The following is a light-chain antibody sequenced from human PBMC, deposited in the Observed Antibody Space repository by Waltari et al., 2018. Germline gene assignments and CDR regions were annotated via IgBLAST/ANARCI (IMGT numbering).Light chain of an antibody. V-gene: IGKV1-5*03. CDR2: KAS. CDR1: QSIDSW. J-gene: IGKJ1*01. Sequence: DSQMTQSPSTLSASVGDRVTITCRASQSIDSWLAWYQQKPGKAPNLLIYKASIVHSGVPSRFSGRGSGTEFTLTISSLQPDDFAAYYCQQYHSSSRTFGQGTNVEMK. CDR3: QQYHSSSRT.